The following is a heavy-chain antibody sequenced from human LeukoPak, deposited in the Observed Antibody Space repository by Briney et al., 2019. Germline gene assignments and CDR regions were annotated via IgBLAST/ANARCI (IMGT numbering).Heavy chain of an antibody. CDR2: ISAYNGNT. CDR1: GYTFTSYG. CDR3: ARAYDYRQTLDY. Sequence: ASVKVSCKASGYTFTSYGISWVRQAPGQGLEWMGWISAYNGNTNYAQKLQGRVTMTTDTSTSTAYTELRSLRSDDTAVYYCARAYDYRQTLDYWGQGTLVTVSS. V-gene: IGHV1-18*01. J-gene: IGHJ4*02. D-gene: IGHD5-12*01.